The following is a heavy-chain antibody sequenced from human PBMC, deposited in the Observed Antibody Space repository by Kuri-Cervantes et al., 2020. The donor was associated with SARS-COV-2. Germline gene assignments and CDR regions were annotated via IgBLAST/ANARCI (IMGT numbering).Heavy chain of an antibody. D-gene: IGHD4-17*01. J-gene: IGHJ4*02. CDR1: GFTFSSYA. Sequence: GGSLRLSCAASGFTFSSYAMHWVRQAPGKGLEWVAFIRYDGSNKYYADSVKGRFTISRDNSKNTLYLQMNSLRAEDTAVYYCAKDVRAETTVTTRLPDYWGQGTLVTVSS. V-gene: IGHV3-30*02. CDR2: IRYDGSNK. CDR3: AKDVRAETTVTTRLPDY.